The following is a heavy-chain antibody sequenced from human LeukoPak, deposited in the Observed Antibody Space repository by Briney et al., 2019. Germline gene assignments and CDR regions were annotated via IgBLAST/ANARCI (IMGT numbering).Heavy chain of an antibody. D-gene: IGHD3-10*01. V-gene: IGHV3-30*18. CDR2: ISYDGSNK. CDR3: AKELAYYYGSGSYYYFDY. CDR1: GFTFSSYG. J-gene: IGHJ4*02. Sequence: GGSLRLSCAASGFTFSSYGMHWVRQAPGKGLEWVAVISYDGSNKYYADSVKGRFTISRDNSKNTLYLQMNSLRAEDTAVYYCAKELAYYYGSGSYYYFDYWGQGTLVTVSS.